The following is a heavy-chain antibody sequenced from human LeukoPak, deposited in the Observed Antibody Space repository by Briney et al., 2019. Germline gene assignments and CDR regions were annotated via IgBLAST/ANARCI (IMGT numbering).Heavy chain of an antibody. CDR2: ITSSSSAI. D-gene: IGHD5-12*01. V-gene: IGHV3-48*04. CDR1: GFTFSTYS. Sequence: GGSLRLSCAASGFTFSTYSMNWVRQAPGKGLEWISYITSSSSAIYYTDSVKGRFTVSRDNAKDSLYLQMNSLRAEDTAVYYCARDNRGYDYWGQGTLVTVSS. J-gene: IGHJ4*02. CDR3: ARDNRGYDY.